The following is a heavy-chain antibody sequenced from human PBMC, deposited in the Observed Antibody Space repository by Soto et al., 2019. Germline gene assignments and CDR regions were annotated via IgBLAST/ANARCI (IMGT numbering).Heavy chain of an antibody. V-gene: IGHV3-30-3*01. J-gene: IGHJ4*02. CDR1: GFTFRSYT. D-gene: IGHD6-6*01. CDR3: ASGQPDRPHS. Sequence: QVQLVESGGGVVQPGRSLRLSCAASGFTFRSYTMHWVRQAPGKGLEWVAVILYDGSNKNYADSVKGRFTISRDNSKNPLFLQMNSLKTDDTAVYYCASGQPDRPHSWGQGTLVTVSS. CDR2: ILYDGSNK.